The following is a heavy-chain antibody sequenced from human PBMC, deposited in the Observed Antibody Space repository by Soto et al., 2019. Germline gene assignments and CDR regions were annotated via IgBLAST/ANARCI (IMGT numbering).Heavy chain of an antibody. V-gene: IGHV3-30-3*01. J-gene: IGHJ4*02. CDR3: ARDPSSSGPWYFDY. Sequence: GGSLRLSCAASGFTFSSYAMLWVRQAPGKGLEWVAVISYDGSNKYYADSVKGRFTISRDNSKNTLYLQMNSLRAEDTAVYYCARDPSSSGPWYFDYWGQGT. CDR2: ISYDGSNK. CDR1: GFTFSSYA. D-gene: IGHD3-22*01.